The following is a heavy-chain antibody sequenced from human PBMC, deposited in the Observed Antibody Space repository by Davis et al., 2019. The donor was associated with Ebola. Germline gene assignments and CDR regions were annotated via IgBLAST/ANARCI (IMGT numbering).Heavy chain of an antibody. V-gene: IGHV4-34*01. D-gene: IGHD3-10*01. CDR3: ARVRVRGVIPYYYYYGMDV. CDR1: GGSFSGYY. CDR2: INHSGST. Sequence: SETLSLTCAVYGGSFSGYYWSWIRQPPGKGLEWIGEINHSGSTNYNPSLKSRVTISVDTSKNQFSLKLSSVTAADTAVCYCARVRVRGVIPYYYYYGMDVWGQGTTVTVSS. J-gene: IGHJ6*02.